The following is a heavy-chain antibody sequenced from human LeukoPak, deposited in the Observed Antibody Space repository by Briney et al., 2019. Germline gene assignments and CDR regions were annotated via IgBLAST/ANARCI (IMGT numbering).Heavy chain of an antibody. CDR1: GGSISSYY. CDR3: ARDQKAARHFDY. V-gene: IGHV4-59*12. J-gene: IGHJ4*02. Sequence: SETLSLTCTVSGGSISSYYWSWIRQPPGKGLEWIGSIYYGGSTYYNPSLKSRVTISVDTSKNQFSLKLSSVTAADTAVYYCARDQKAARHFDYWGQGTLVTVSS. D-gene: IGHD6-6*01. CDR2: IYYGGST.